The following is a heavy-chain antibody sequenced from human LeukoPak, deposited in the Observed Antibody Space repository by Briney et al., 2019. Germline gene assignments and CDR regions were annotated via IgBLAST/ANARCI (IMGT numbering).Heavy chain of an antibody. D-gene: IGHD3-9*01. CDR3: ARIEKVLRYFDWVNWFDP. J-gene: IGHJ5*02. CDR2: ISAYNGNT. V-gene: IGHV1-18*01. Sequence: ASVKVSCKASGYTFTSYGISWVRQAPGRGLEWMGWISAYNGNTNYAQKLQGRVTMTTDTSTSTAYMELRSLRSDDTAVYYCARIEKVLRYFDWVNWFDPWGQGTLVTVSS. CDR1: GYTFTSYG.